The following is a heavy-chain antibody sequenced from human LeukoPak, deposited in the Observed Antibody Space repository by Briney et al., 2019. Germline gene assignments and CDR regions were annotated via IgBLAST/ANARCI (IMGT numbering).Heavy chain of an antibody. CDR3: ARANYYDSSDRFDP. CDR2: INHSGST. Sequence: PSETLSLTCTVSGGSISSYYWSWIRQPPGKGLEWIGEINHSGSTNYNPSLKSRVTISVDTSKNQFSLKLSSVTAADTAVYYCARANYYDSSDRFDPWGQGTLVTVSS. V-gene: IGHV4-34*01. D-gene: IGHD3-22*01. CDR1: GGSISSYY. J-gene: IGHJ5*02.